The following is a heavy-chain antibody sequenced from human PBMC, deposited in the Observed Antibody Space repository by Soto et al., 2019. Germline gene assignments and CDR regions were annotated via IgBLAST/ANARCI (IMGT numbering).Heavy chain of an antibody. CDR2: IYYSGST. CDR1: GVSISSYY. V-gene: IGHV4-59*08. J-gene: IGHJ4*02. Sequence: PSATLSLTCTVSGVSISSYYWSWIRQPPGKGLEWIGYIYYSGSTNYNPSLKSRVTISVDTSKNQFSLKLSSVTAADTAVYYCARHVTAYYSDSSGFDYWGQGTLVTVS. CDR3: ARHVTAYYSDSSGFDY. D-gene: IGHD3-22*01.